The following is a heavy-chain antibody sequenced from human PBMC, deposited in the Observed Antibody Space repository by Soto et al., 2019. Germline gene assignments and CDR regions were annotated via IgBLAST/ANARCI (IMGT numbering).Heavy chain of an antibody. V-gene: IGHV1-18*01. CDR3: ARDPEPLAAARPDWFDP. CDR1: GYTFTSYG. Sequence: QVQLVQSGAEVKKPGASVKVSCQASGYTFTSYGISWVRQAPGQGLERMGWISAYNGNTNYAQKLQGRVTMTTDTSTSTAYMELRSLRSDDTAVYYCARDPEPLAAARPDWFDPWGQGTLVTVSS. D-gene: IGHD6-6*01. J-gene: IGHJ5*02. CDR2: ISAYNGNT.